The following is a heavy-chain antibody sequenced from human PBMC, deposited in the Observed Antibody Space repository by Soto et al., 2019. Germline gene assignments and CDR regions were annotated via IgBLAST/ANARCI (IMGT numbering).Heavy chain of an antibody. V-gene: IGHV4-31*03. J-gene: IGHJ5*02. Sequence: LSLTFTVSGASVSTGAYYWGWVRQRPGKGLEWVGYIYESGYTYYNTSLKSRLTISLDRSNNQFSLGLTSVTAADTDVHYCVRALRHTAIVYPWFDPWGQGTLVTVSS. CDR2: IYESGYT. CDR1: GASVSTGAYY. D-gene: IGHD5-18*01. CDR3: VRALRHTAIVYPWFDP.